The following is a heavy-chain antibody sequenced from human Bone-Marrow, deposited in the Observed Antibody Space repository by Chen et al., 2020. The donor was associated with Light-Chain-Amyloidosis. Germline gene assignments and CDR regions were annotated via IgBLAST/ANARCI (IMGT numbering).Heavy chain of an antibody. D-gene: IGHD2-2*01. CDR1: GGSFSGYY. CDR2: INHSGST. CDR3: ARRGGWNIVVVPAAPRDAFDI. V-gene: IGHV4-34*01. J-gene: IGHJ3*02. Sequence: QVQLQQWGAGLLKPSETLSLTCAVYGGSFSGYYWSWIRQPPGKGLEWIGEINHSGSTNYNPSLKSRVTISVDTSKNQFSLKLSSVTAADTAVYYCARRGGWNIVVVPAAPRDAFDIWGQGTMVTVPS.